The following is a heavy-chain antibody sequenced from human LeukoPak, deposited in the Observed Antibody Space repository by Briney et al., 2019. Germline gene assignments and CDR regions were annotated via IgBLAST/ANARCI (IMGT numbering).Heavy chain of an antibody. V-gene: IGHV3-7*01. CDR2: INPDGDGM. CDR3: AAWTDRGYSY. Sequence: GGSLRLSCTASGFTFSRSWMNWIRQAPGKGLEWVANINPDGDGMRFVDSVKGRFTMSRDNAQSSLHLQMNSLRVEDTAFYYCAAWTDRGYSYWGQGVLVTDSS. CDR1: GFTFSRSW. D-gene: IGHD5-12*01. J-gene: IGHJ4*02.